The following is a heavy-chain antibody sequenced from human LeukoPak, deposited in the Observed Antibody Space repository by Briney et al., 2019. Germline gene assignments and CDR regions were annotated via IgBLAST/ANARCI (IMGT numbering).Heavy chain of an antibody. V-gene: IGHV5-51*01. CDR2: IYPGDSDT. CDR3: ARQEYYYGSGSYYNWFDP. Sequence: GESLKISCKGSGYSFTSYCIAWVRQMPEKGLEWMGIIYPGDSDTRYSPSFQGQVTISADKSISTTYLQWSSLKASDTAMYYCARQEYYYGSGSYYNWFDPWGQGTLVTVSS. CDR1: GYSFTSYC. J-gene: IGHJ5*02. D-gene: IGHD3-10*01.